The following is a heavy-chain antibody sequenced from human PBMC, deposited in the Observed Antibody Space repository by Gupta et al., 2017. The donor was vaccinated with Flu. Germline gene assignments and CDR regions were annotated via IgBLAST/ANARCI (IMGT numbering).Heavy chain of an antibody. CDR2: IWYDGSNK. J-gene: IGHJ6*03. V-gene: IGHV3-33*01. D-gene: IGHD2-2*01. Sequence: QVQLVESGGGVVQPGRSLRLSCAASGFPFSSYGMHWVGPAPGKGLEWVAVIWYDGSNKYYADSVKGRFTISRDNSKNTLYLQMNSLRAEDTAVYYCARRRRYCSSTSCSRDNYYYYMDVWGKGTTVTVSS. CDR3: ARRRRYCSSTSCSRDNYYYYMDV. CDR1: GFPFSSYG.